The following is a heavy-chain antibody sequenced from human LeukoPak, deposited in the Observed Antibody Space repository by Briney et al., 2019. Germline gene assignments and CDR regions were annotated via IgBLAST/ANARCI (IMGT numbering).Heavy chain of an antibody. CDR3: ARDQDSATLDY. V-gene: IGHV1-46*01. Sequence: ASVKVSCKASGYTFTSYYMHWVRQAPGQGLEWMGIINPSGGSTSYAQKFQGGVTMTRDMSTSTVYMELSSLRSEDTAVYYCARDQDSATLDYWGQGTLVTVSS. J-gene: IGHJ4*02. CDR2: INPSGGST. D-gene: IGHD2-15*01. CDR1: GYTFTSYY.